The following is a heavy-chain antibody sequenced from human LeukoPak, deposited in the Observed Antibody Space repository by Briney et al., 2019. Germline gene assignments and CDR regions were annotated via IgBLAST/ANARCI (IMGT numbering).Heavy chain of an antibody. D-gene: IGHD3-22*01. CDR3: ANSRYDSSGYYGIIGY. J-gene: IGHJ4*02. CDR1: GFTFSSYW. Sequence: PGGSLRLSCAASGFTFSSYWMHWVRQAPGKGLVWVSRINSDGSTTNYADSVKGRFTISRDNAKNSLYLQMNSLRAEDTAVYYCANSRYDSSGYYGIIGYWGQGTLVTVSS. V-gene: IGHV3-74*01. CDR2: INSDGSTT.